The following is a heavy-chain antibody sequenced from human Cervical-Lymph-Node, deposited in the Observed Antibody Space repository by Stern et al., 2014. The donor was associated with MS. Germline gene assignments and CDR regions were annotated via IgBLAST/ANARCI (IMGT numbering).Heavy chain of an antibody. V-gene: IGHV1-58*02. CDR2: IVGDSADT. Sequence: QLVESGPEEKRPGTSVRVSCKASGFTFLSSAMQWVRQARGQRLERRGLIVGDSADTRYAQNIHYRCTISRDISTSTVNIELSSLRSDDTSFYYCAAEGEYIRSGIYHYTGMDVWGQGTTVTVSS. D-gene: IGHD3-10*01. CDR3: AAEGEYIRSGIYHYTGMDV. CDR1: GFTFLSSA. J-gene: IGHJ6*02.